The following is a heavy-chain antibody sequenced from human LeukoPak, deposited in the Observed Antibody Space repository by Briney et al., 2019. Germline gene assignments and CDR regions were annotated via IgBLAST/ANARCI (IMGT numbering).Heavy chain of an antibody. CDR2: IKYDGSET. Sequence: GGFLRLSFAASGFTFSSYWMSWVRQAPGKGLEWVANIKYDGSETYYVDSVKGRFTISRDNAKISLYLQMNSLRAEDTAVYYCATYSSGNAREFQYWGQGTLVTVSS. J-gene: IGHJ1*01. CDR3: ATYSSGNAREFQY. V-gene: IGHV3-7*01. CDR1: GFTFSSYW. D-gene: IGHD3-22*01.